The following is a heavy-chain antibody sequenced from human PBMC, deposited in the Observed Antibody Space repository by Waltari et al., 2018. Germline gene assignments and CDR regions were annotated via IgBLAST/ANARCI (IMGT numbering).Heavy chain of an antibody. D-gene: IGHD6-19*01. V-gene: IGHV4-61*01. J-gene: IGHJ4*02. CDR3: ARGAGAVAGHTYFDY. CDR2: IYYSGST. Sequence: QVQLQESCPGLVKPSETLSLTCTVSGGSVNSASYYWTWIRQPPGKGLEWIAYIYYSGSTNYNPSLKSRVTISVDTSKNQFSLNLYSVTAADTAVYYCARGAGAVAGHTYFDYWGQGTLVTVSS. CDR1: GGSVNSASYY.